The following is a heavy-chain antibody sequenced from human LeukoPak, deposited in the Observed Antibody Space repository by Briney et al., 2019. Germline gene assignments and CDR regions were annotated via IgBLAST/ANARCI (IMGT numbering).Heavy chain of an antibody. D-gene: IGHD6-25*01. Sequence: PGGSLRLSCAASGFTFNNYWMSWVRQAPGKGLEWVTNIKGDGSEKYYVESVKGRSTISRDSAKNSLYLQMNSLRVEDTAVYYCARDSASFRGFDYWGQGTLVTVSS. V-gene: IGHV3-7*03. CDR1: GFTFNNYW. CDR3: ARDSASFRGFDY. CDR2: IKGDGSEK. J-gene: IGHJ4*02.